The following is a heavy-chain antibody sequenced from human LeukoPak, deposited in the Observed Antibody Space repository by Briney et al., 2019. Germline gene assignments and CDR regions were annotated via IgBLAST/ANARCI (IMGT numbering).Heavy chain of an antibody. CDR2: IGTGYDT. J-gene: IGHJ4*02. Sequence: GGSLRLSCAASGFTFSSYDMHWVRQATGKGLEWVSAIGTGYDTYYPGSVKGRFAISRENAKNSLYLQMNSLRAEDTAVYYCAGGIGALEDYWGQGTLVTVSS. V-gene: IGHV3-13*01. D-gene: IGHD3-16*01. CDR1: GFTFSSYD. CDR3: AGGIGALEDY.